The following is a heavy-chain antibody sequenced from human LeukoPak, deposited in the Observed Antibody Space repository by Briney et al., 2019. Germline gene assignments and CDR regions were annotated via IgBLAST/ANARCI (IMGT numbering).Heavy chain of an antibody. CDR3: ARDPGRGFDN. CDR1: GFTFTTYW. J-gene: IGHJ4*02. Sequence: PGGSLRLSCAPSGFTFTTYWMTWARQAPGKGLEWVANIKQDGGERNYVDSVKGRFTISRDNAKNSLYLQMSSLRVEDTAVYYCARDPGRGFDNWGQGTQVTVSS. V-gene: IGHV3-7*01. CDR2: IKQDGGER.